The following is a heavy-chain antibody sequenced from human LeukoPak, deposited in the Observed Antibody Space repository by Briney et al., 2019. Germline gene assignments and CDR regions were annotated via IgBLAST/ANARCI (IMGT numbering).Heavy chain of an antibody. CDR2: ISAYNGNT. CDR3: ARVVDSSGSKPDY. V-gene: IGHV1-18*01. J-gene: IGHJ4*02. D-gene: IGHD3-22*01. Sequence: ASVNVSCKASCYTFTIYGISWVRQSPGQGLEWMVWISAYNGNTNYAQKLQGRVTMTTDTSTSTAYMELRSMRSDDTAVYYCARVVDSSGSKPDYWGQGTLVTVSS. CDR1: CYTFTIYG.